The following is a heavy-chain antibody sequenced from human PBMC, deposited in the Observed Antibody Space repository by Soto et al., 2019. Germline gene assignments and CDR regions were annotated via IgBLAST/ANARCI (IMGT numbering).Heavy chain of an antibody. V-gene: IGHV3-23*01. CDR1: GFTFRSYA. J-gene: IGHJ4*02. D-gene: IGHD1-20*01. CDR2: ISGSGIST. CDR3: ARDFNWNYVDY. Sequence: PGGSLRLSCAASGFTFRSYAMSWVRQAPGKGLEWVSGISGSGISTHYADSVKGRFTVSRDNSKNTLYLQMNSLRAEDTAVYYCARDFNWNYVDYWGQGTLVTVSS.